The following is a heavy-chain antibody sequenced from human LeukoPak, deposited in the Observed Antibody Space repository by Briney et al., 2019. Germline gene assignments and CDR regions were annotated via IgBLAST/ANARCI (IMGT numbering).Heavy chain of an antibody. CDR2: ISAYNGNT. CDR3: ATSGRSTVTMSPFDY. D-gene: IGHD4-17*01. CDR1: GYTFTTYG. V-gene: IGHV1-18*01. Sequence: ASVKVSCKASGYTFTTYGISWVRQAPGQGLEWMGWISAYNGNTNYAQKLQGRVTVTTDTSTSTAYMELRSLRSDDTAVYYCATSGRSTVTMSPFDYWGQGTLVTVSS. J-gene: IGHJ4*02.